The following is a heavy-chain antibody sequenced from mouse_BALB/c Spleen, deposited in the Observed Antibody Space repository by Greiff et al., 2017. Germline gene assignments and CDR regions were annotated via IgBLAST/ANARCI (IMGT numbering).Heavy chain of an antibody. CDR2: INPSTGYT. D-gene: IGHD1-1*01. V-gene: IGHV1-7*01. J-gene: IGHJ3*01. CDR1: GYTFTSYW. CDR3: ARKGLRSPAWFAY. Sequence: VQLQESGAELAKPGASVKMSCKASGYTFTSYWMHWVKQRPGQGLEWIGYINPSTGYTEYNQKFKDKATLTADKSSSTAYMQLSSLTSEDSAVYYCARKGLRSPAWFAYWGQGTLVTVSA.